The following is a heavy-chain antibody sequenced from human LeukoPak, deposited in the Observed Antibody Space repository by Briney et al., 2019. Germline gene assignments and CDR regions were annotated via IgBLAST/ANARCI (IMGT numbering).Heavy chain of an antibody. Sequence: GASVKVSCKASGYTFTGYYMHWVRQAPGQGLEWMGWIIPNSGGTNYAQKFQGRVTMTRYTSISTAYMELSRLRSDDTAVYYCARETAVAGDIGFIDYWGQGTLVTVSS. CDR1: GYTFTGYY. J-gene: IGHJ4*02. CDR3: ARETAVAGDIGFIDY. V-gene: IGHV1-2*02. D-gene: IGHD6-19*01. CDR2: IIPNSGGT.